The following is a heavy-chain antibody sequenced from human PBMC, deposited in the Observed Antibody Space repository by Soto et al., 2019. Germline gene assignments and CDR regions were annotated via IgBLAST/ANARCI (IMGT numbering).Heavy chain of an antibody. CDR2: IYPGDSDT. Sequence: GESLKISCKGSGYSFTSYWIGWVRQMPGKGLEWMGIIYPGDSDTRYSPSFQGQVTISADKSISTAYLQWSSLKASDTAMYYCARSTSYDILTVGYFDYWGQGTLVTVSS. V-gene: IGHV5-51*01. CDR1: GYSFTSYW. J-gene: IGHJ4*02. D-gene: IGHD3-9*01. CDR3: ARSTSYDILTVGYFDY.